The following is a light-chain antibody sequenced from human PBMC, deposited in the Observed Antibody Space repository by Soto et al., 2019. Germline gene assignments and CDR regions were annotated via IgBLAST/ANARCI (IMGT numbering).Light chain of an antibody. J-gene: IGKJ4*01. CDR3: QQYGSSPPLT. CDR2: GAF. V-gene: IGKV3-20*01. CDR1: QSVSSSY. Sequence: EIVLTQSPGTLSLSPGERATLSCWASQSVSSSYLAWYQQKPGQAPRLLIYGAFSRATGIPDRFSGSGSGIDFTLTISRLEPEDFAVYYCQQYGSSPPLTFGGGTKVEIK.